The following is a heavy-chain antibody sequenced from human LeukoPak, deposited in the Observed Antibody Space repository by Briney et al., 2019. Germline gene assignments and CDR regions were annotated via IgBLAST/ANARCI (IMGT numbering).Heavy chain of an antibody. J-gene: IGHJ2*01. CDR3: AREELGRYFDL. CDR2: ISSSSSYI. Sequence: GGSLRLSCAASGFTFSSYSMNWVRQAPGKGLEWVSSISSSSSYIYYADSVKGRFTISRDNAKNSLYLQMNSLRAEDTAVYYCAREELGRYFDLWGRGALLTVSS. D-gene: IGHD3-10*01. V-gene: IGHV3-21*01. CDR1: GFTFSSYS.